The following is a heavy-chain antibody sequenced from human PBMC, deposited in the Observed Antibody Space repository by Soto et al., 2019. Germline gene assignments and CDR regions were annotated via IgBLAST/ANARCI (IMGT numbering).Heavy chain of an antibody. V-gene: IGHV2-5*02. J-gene: IGHJ4*02. D-gene: IGHD2-8*01. CDR3: GHKADLVAMGCFAS. CDR1: GFSLTTSGVG. CDR2: IYWDDDK. Sequence: QITLKESGPTLVKPTQPLTLTCTFSGFSLTTSGVGVGWIRQPPGKALEWLALIYWDDDKLYSPSLRSRLTITKATSKNRVVRTMTYLDPVGTARYYCGHKADLVAMGCFASWGQGALVTVSS.